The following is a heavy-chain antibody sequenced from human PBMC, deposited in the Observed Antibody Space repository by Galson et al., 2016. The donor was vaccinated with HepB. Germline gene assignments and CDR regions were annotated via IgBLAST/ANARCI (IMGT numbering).Heavy chain of an antibody. Sequence: SETLSLTCTVSGGSISSSSYYWGWIRQPPGKGLEWIGTIYYSGSTYYNPSLKSRVTISVDTSKDQFSLKLTSVTAADTAVYYCARHQERYCRGGSCYPRYFGSWGQGTLVTVSS. CDR1: GGSISSSSYY. J-gene: IGHJ4*02. CDR2: IYYSGST. CDR3: ARHQERYCRGGSCYPRYFGS. D-gene: IGHD2-15*01. V-gene: IGHV4-39*01.